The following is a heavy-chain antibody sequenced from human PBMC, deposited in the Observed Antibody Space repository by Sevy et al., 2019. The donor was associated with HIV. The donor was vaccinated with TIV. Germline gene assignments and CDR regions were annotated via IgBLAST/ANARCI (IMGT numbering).Heavy chain of an antibody. J-gene: IGHJ5*02. CDR2: ISAYNGNT. D-gene: IGHD4-17*01. CDR3: ARARITVTTLHWFDP. Sequence: ASVKVSCKASGYTFSSYGITWVRQAPGQGLEWMGWISAYNGNTNYAQKLQGRVTLTTDTSTNIAYMELRSLRSDDTAVYYCARARITVTTLHWFDPWGQGTLVTVSS. CDR1: GYTFSSYG. V-gene: IGHV1-18*01.